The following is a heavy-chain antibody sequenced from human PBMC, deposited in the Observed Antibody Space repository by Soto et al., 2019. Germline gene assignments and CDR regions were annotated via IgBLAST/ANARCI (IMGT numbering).Heavy chain of an antibody. CDR2: LYWDDDK. CDR3: AHRVLRTVFGLVTTTAIYFDF. D-gene: IGHD3-3*01. V-gene: IGHV2-5*02. CDR1: GFSLTTSGVG. J-gene: IGHJ4*02. Sequence: QITLNESGPTQVKPRQTLTLTCTFSGFSLTTSGVGVGWTRQSPGKAPEWLALLYWDDDKRYSPSLKSRLTITKDTSKNQVVLTMADLDPADTATYYCAHRVLRTVFGLVTTTAIYFDFWGQGTPVAVSS.